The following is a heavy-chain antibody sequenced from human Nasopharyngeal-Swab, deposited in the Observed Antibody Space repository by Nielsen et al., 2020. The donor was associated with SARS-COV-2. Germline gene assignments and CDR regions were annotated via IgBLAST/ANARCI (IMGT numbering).Heavy chain of an antibody. D-gene: IGHD2-2*01. CDR3: RVVPAAMWYYYYGMDV. CDR2: INAGNGNT. CDR1: GYTFTTYA. Sequence: ASAKVFCKASGYTFTTYAMLWVRQAPGQRLEWMGWINAGNGNTKYSQKFQGRVTITRDTSASTAYIELSSLRSEDTAVYYCRVVPAAMWYYYYGMDVWGQGTTVTVSS. J-gene: IGHJ6*02. V-gene: IGHV1-3*01.